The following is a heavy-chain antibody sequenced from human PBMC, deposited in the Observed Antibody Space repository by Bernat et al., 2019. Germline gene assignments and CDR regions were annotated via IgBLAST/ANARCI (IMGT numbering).Heavy chain of an antibody. D-gene: IGHD1-20*01. CDR1: GFSLSNARMG. CDR2: IFSNDEK. CDR3: AHSLPYNWNAMDV. J-gene: IGHJ6*02. V-gene: IGHV2-26*01. Sequence: QVTLKESGPVLVKPTETLTLTCTVSGFSLSNARMGVSWIRQPPGKALEWLAHIFSNDEKSYSTSLKSRLTISKDTSKSQVVLVMTYMDPVDTATYYCAHSLPYNWNAMDVWGQGATVIVSS.